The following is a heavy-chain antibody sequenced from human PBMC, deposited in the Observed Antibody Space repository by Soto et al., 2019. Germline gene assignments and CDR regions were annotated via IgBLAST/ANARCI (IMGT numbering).Heavy chain of an antibody. D-gene: IGHD6-19*01. CDR2: INPSGGST. CDR1: GYTFTSYY. J-gene: IGHJ2*01. Sequence: QVQLVQSGAEVKKPGASVKVSCKASGYTFTSYYMHWVRQAPGQGLEWMGIINPSGGSTSYAQKFQGRVTRXXDXSXXTVYMELSRLRSEDTAVYYCARTIAVAGTWWYFDLWGRGTLVTVSS. V-gene: IGHV1-46*03. CDR3: ARTIAVAGTWWYFDL.